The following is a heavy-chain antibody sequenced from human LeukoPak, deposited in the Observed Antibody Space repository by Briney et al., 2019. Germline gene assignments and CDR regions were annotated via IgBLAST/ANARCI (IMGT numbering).Heavy chain of an antibody. CDR1: GGSISGYY. CDR2: IYGSGST. CDR3: ARSTYYYDNLDY. D-gene: IGHD3-22*01. Sequence: PSETLSLTCTVSGGSISGYYWSWIRQPAGKGLEWIGRIYGSGSTNYNPSLESRVTMSADTSKSQFSLKLSSVTAADTAIYYCARSTYYYDNLDYWGQGILVTVSS. J-gene: IGHJ4*02. V-gene: IGHV4-4*07.